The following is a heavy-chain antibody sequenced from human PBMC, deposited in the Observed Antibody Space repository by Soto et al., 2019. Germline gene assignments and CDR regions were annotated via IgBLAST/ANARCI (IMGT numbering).Heavy chain of an antibody. D-gene: IGHD3-22*01. CDR3: AKSEAYDSSGYLTYYYYSGMDV. CDR1: GVSINSGGYY. J-gene: IGHJ6*02. CDR2: IYYSGST. V-gene: IGHV4-31*03. Sequence: SETLSLTCIVSGVSINSGGYYWTWIRQHPXEGLEWIGYIYYSGSTHYNPSLKSRLTISVDTSKNQFSLRLSSVTAADTAVYYCAKSEAYDSSGYLTYYYYSGMDVWGQGTTVTVSS.